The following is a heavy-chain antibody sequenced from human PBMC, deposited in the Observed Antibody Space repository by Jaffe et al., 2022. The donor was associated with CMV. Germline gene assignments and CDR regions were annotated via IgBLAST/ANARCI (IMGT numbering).Heavy chain of an antibody. V-gene: IGHV4-4*02. CDR1: TDSLGSLNW. CDR2: VFHSGST. Sequence: QVQLQESGPGLVKPSGTLSLTCSVSTDSLGSLNWWSWVRQPPGKGLEWLGEVFHSGSTNYNPSLKSRVAISVDNSKNQFSLNLTSVTAADTAVYYCARGSRQFHWYLDLWGRGTLVTVSS. D-gene: IGHD1-26*01. CDR3: ARGSRQFHWYLDL. J-gene: IGHJ2*01.